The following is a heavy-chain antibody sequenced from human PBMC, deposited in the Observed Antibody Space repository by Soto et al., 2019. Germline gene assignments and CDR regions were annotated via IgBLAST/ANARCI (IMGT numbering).Heavy chain of an antibody. V-gene: IGHV6-1*01. Sequence: PSQTLSLTCAISGDSVSTNSATWDWIRQSLSRGLEWLGRTYYRSNWYTDYAVSVKGRITISPDTSNNQLSLQLNSVTPDDTAVYYCARLIGNSWLDSWGQGTLVTVPQ. J-gene: IGHJ5*01. D-gene: IGHD2-8*01. CDR2: TYYRSNWYT. CDR1: GDSVSTNSAT. CDR3: ARLIGNSWLDS.